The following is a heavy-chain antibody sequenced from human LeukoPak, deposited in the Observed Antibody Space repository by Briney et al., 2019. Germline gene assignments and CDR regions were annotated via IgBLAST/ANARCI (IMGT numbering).Heavy chain of an antibody. J-gene: IGHJ4*02. CDR1: GLTALSVA. CDR2: ISGSGGGT. V-gene: IGHV3-23*01. CDR3: AIAFIDREDY. D-gene: IGHD3-16*02. Sequence: PGGSLTLACALSGLTALSVATGGVRQAPGKGLEWVSVISGSGGGTNYADSVKGRFTISRDNSRNTLYLQMNSLSAEDTALYYRAIAFIDREDYWGQGTLVTVSS.